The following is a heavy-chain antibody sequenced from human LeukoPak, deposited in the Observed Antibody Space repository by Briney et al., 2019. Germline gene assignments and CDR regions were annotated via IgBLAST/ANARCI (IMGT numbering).Heavy chain of an antibody. D-gene: IGHD1-26*01. Sequence: SVKVSCKASGGTFSSYAISWVRQAPGQGLEWMGGIIPIFGTANYAQKFQGRVTITADESTSTAYMELSSLRSEDTAVYYCARAYRVLGATGAFDIWGQGTMVTVSS. CDR3: ARAYRVLGATGAFDI. CDR2: IIPIFGTA. CDR1: GGTFSSYA. J-gene: IGHJ3*02. V-gene: IGHV1-69*13.